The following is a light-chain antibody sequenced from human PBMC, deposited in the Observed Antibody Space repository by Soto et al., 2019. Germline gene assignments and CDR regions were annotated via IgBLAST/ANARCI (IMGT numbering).Light chain of an antibody. Sequence: QSVLTQPPSVSGAPGQRVTISCTGSSSNIWAGYDVHWYQQLPGTAPKLLIYGNSNRPSGVPDRFSGSKSGTSASLATTGLLAEDEADYYCQSYASSLSGAVFGGGTKVTVL. V-gene: IGLV1-40*01. J-gene: IGLJ3*02. CDR2: GNS. CDR1: SSNIWAGYD. CDR3: QSYASSLSGAV.